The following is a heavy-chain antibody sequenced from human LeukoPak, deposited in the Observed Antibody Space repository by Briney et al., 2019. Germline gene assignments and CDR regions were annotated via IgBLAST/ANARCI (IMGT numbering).Heavy chain of an antibody. D-gene: IGHD1-26*01. J-gene: IGHJ4*02. CDR3: ARDKMGAGIFDY. Sequence: GRSLRLSCAASGFTFSSYGMHWVRQAPGKGLEWVAVIRYDGSNKYYADSVKGRFTISRDNSKNTLYLQMNSLRAEDTAVYYCARDKMGAGIFDYWGQGTLVTVSS. CDR2: IRYDGSNK. V-gene: IGHV3-33*01. CDR1: GFTFSSYG.